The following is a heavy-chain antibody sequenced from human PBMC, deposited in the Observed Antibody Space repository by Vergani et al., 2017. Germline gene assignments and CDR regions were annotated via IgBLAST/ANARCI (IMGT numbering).Heavy chain of an antibody. D-gene: IGHD2-15*01. J-gene: IGHJ5*02. V-gene: IGHV3-7*03. CDR2: IKQDGSEK. CDR3: ARDEVVAATWFDP. CDR1: GFTFSSYW. Sequence: EVQLVESGGGLVQPGGSLRLSCAASGFTFSSYWMSWVRQAPGKGLEWVANIKQDGSEKYYVDSVKGRFTISRDNAKNSLYLQMNSLRAEDTAVYYCARDEVVAATWFDPWGQGTLVTVSS.